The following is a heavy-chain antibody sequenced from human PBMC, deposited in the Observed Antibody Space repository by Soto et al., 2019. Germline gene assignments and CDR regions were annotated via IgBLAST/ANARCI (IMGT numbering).Heavy chain of an antibody. CDR2: INQDGSVK. J-gene: IGHJ4*02. CDR3: VRAIAATSSY. V-gene: IGHV3-7*01. Sequence: HPGGSLRLSCAGSGFTMSSYWMTWVRQAPGKGLEWVANINQDGSVKYYVGSVKGRFTISRDNAKNSLYLQMNSLRAEDTAVYYCVRAIAATSSYWGQGTLVTVSS. D-gene: IGHD2-15*01. CDR1: GFTMSSYW.